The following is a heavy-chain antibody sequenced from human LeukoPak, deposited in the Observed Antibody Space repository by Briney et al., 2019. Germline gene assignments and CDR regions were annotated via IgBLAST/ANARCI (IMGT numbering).Heavy chain of an antibody. CDR2: ISTTGGST. Sequence: PGGSLRLSCSASGFTFSNYAMHWVRQSPGKGPEYVSAISTTGGSTYYADSVKGRFTISRDNSKNPLYLQMSSLTAEDTAVYYCLKGWIQAVGNFCWGQGTLVTVSS. D-gene: IGHD5-18*01. V-gene: IGHV3-64D*06. CDR1: GFTFSNYA. J-gene: IGHJ4*02. CDR3: LKGWIQAVGNFC.